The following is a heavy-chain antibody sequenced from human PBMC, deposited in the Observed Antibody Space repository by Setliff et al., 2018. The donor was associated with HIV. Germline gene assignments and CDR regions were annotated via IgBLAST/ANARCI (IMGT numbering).Heavy chain of an antibody. D-gene: IGHD3-22*01. Sequence: GASVKVSCKASGYTFTSYGTTWVRQAPGQGLEWMGWISTYNGNTHYAQKLQGRVTMTTDTSTSTAYMELRSLRSDDTAMYYCAAVVVVIKYWFDPWGQGTLVTVSS. CDR1: GYTFTSYG. V-gene: IGHV1-18*01. CDR2: ISTYNGNT. J-gene: IGHJ5*02. CDR3: AAVVVVIKYWFDP.